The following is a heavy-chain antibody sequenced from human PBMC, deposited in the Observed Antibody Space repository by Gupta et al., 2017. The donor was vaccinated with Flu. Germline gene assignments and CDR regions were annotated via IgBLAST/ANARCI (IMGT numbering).Heavy chain of an antibody. CDR1: GFTFSSYG. CDR2: ISYDGSNK. D-gene: IGHD1-26*01. V-gene: IGHV3-30*18. CDR3: AKDLHSGSYSVDY. Sequence: QVQLVDSGGGVVQPGGSLRLSCAASGFTFSSYGMHWVRQAPGKGLEWVAVISYDGSNKYYADSVKGRFTISRDNSKNTLYLQMNSLRAEDTAVYYCAKDLHSGSYSVDYWGQGTLVTVSS. J-gene: IGHJ4*02.